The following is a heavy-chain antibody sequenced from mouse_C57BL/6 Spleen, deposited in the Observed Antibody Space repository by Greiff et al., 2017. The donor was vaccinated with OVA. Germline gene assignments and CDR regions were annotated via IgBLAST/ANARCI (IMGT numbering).Heavy chain of an antibody. CDR3: ARWNNYWYFDV. D-gene: IGHD5-2*01. CDR1: GFTFTDYY. V-gene: IGHV7-3*01. Sequence: EVKLVESGGGLVQPGGSLSLSCAASGFTFTDYYMSWVRQPPGKALEWLGFIRNKANGYTTEYSASVKGRFTISRDNSQSILYLQMNALRAEDSATYYCARWNNYWYFDVWGTGTTVTVSS. J-gene: IGHJ1*03. CDR2: IRNKANGYTT.